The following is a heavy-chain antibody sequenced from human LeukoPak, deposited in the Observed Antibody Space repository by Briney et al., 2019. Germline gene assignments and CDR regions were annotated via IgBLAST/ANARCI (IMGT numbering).Heavy chain of an antibody. J-gene: IGHJ3*02. CDR1: GYTFTTYA. D-gene: IGHD6-6*01. CDR2: ISTYNDDR. V-gene: IGHV1-3*04. Sequence: ASVKVSCKASGYTFTTYAIHWVRQAPGQRLEWMGWISTYNDDRKYSPKFQGTVTITTDTSASTAYLELSSLRSEDTAVYYCARDRSSFSYAFDIWGQGAMVTVSS. CDR3: ARDRSSFSYAFDI.